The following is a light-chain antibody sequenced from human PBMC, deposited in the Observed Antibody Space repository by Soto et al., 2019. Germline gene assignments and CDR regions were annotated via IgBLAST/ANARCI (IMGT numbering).Light chain of an antibody. J-gene: IGLJ1*01. V-gene: IGLV2-23*01. CDR2: EGN. CDR3: CSYAGSSTDV. CDR1: SSDVGSYNL. Sequence: QSALTQPASVSGSPGQSITISCTGTSSDVGSYNLVSWYQQYPGKAPKVMIYEGNKRPSGVSNRFSGSKSGNTASLTISGLQGEDEADYYCCSYAGSSTDVFGTGTKLTVL.